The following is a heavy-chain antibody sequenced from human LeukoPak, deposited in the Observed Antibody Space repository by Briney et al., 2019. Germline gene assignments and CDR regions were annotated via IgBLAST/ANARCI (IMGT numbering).Heavy chain of an antibody. CDR3: AMRLEMATNLDY. CDR2: ISSSGSTI. V-gene: IGHV3-11*04. D-gene: IGHD5-24*01. Sequence: GGSLRLSCAASGFTFSDYYMSWIRQAPGKGLEWVSYISSSGSTIYYADSVKGRFNISRDNAKNSLYLQMNSLRAEDTAVYYCAMRLEMATNLDYWGQGTLVTVSS. J-gene: IGHJ4*02. CDR1: GFTFSDYY.